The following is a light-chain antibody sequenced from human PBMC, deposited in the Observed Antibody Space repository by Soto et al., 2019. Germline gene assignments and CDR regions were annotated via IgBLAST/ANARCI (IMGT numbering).Light chain of an antibody. J-gene: IGLJ2*01. Sequence: QSALTQPASMSGSPGQSITISCAGTSNDVGAYNYVSWYQHHPGQAPKLMIYEVTNRPSGVSPRFSGSKSGNTASLTISGLQAEDEADYYCYSYKTTNTWLFGGGTKVTVL. V-gene: IGLV2-14*01. CDR2: EVT. CDR3: YSYKTTNTWL. CDR1: SNDVGAYNY.